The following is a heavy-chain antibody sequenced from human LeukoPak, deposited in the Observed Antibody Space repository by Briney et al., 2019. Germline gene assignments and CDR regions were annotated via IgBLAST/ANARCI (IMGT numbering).Heavy chain of an antibody. J-gene: IGHJ3*01. CDR2: ISSSSSTI. CDR3: ARDNSRYLIAAAGTGPL. CDR1: GFTFSSYS. V-gene: IGHV3-48*04. D-gene: IGHD6-13*01. Sequence: GGSLRLSCAASGFTFSSYSMNWVRQAPGKGLEWVSYISSSSSTIYYADSVKGRFTISRDNAKNSLYLQMNSLRAEDTAVYYCARDNSRYLIAAAGTGPLWGQGTMVTVSS.